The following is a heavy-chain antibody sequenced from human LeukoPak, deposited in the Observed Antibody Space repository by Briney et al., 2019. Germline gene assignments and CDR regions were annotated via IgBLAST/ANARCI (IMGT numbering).Heavy chain of an antibody. V-gene: IGHV3-30*04. CDR2: ISYDGRQN. CDR1: GFTFSTYA. CDR3: AKEWYYYDSSGPLFDY. D-gene: IGHD3-22*01. Sequence: PGRSLRLSCAASGFTFSTYAMNWVRQAPGKGLEWVAVISYDGRQNYYADSVKGRFTISRDNSKNTLYLQMNSLRAEDTAVYYCAKEWYYYDSSGPLFDYWGQGTLVTVSS. J-gene: IGHJ4*02.